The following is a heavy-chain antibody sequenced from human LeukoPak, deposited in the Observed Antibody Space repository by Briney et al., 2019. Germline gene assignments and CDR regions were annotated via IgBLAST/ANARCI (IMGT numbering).Heavy chain of an antibody. J-gene: IGHJ4*02. CDR2: IYYSGST. Sequence: TSETLSLTCTVSGGSISSYYWSWIRQPPGKGLEWIGYIYYSGSTNYNPSLKSRVTISVDTSKNQFSLKLSSVTAADTAVYHCAACDIVVVPAGYNYWGQGTLVTVSS. CDR1: GGSISSYY. D-gene: IGHD2-2*01. V-gene: IGHV4-59*01. CDR3: AACDIVVVPAGYNY.